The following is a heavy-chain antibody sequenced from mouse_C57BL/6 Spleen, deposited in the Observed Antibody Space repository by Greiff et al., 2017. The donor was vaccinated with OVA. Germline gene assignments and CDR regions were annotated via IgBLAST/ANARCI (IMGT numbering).Heavy chain of an antibody. D-gene: IGHD3-3*01. CDR1: GYTFTSYW. Sequence: QVQLQQSGAELVMPGASVKLSCKASGYTFTSYWMHWVKQRPGQGLEWIGEIDPSDSYTNYNQKFKGKSTLTVDKSSSTAYMQLSSLTSEDSAVYYCARVGGGYFDYWGQGTTLTVSS. CDR2: IDPSDSYT. CDR3: ARVGGGYFDY. J-gene: IGHJ2*01. V-gene: IGHV1-69*01.